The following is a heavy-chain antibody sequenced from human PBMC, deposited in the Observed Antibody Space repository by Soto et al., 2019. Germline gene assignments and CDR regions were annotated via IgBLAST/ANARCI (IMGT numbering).Heavy chain of an antibody. CDR2: INPSGGST. D-gene: IGHD2-2*01. Sequence: GASVKVSCKASGYTFTSYYMHWVRQAPGQGLEWMGIINPSGGSTSYAQKFQGRVTMTRDTSTSTVYMELSSLRSEDTAVYYCAREVVVVPAASGGGWFDPWGKGTPVTVSS. V-gene: IGHV1-46*01. CDR3: AREVVVVPAASGGGWFDP. CDR1: GYTFTSYY. J-gene: IGHJ5*02.